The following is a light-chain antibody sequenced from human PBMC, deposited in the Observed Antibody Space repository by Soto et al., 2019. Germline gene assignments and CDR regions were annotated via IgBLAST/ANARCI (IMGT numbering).Light chain of an antibody. CDR2: AAS. CDR3: QQSYSTWT. CDR1: QSISSD. J-gene: IGKJ1*01. V-gene: IGKV1-39*01. Sequence: IQVTQSAASVSVSVVDIVTITCRASQSISSDLNWYQQKPGKAPKLLIYAASSLQSGVPSRFSGSGSGTDFTLTISSLQPEDFTTYCFQQSYSTWTFGQGTKVDI.